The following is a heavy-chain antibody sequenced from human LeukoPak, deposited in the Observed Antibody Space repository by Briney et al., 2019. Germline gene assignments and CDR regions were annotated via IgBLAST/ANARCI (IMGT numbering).Heavy chain of an antibody. Sequence: QTGGSLRLSCAASGFTFSSYSMNWVRQAPGKGLEWVSAISGSGGSTYYADSVKGRFTISRDNSKNTLYLQMNSLRAEDTAVYYCAREWELKRPYYFDYWGQGTLVTVSS. CDR1: GFTFSSYS. CDR3: AREWELKRPYYFDY. CDR2: ISGSGGST. J-gene: IGHJ4*02. D-gene: IGHD1-26*01. V-gene: IGHV3-23*01.